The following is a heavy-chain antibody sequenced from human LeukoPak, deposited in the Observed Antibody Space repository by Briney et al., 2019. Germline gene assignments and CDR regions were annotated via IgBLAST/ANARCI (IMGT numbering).Heavy chain of an antibody. J-gene: IGHJ3*02. CDR2: INHSGST. CDR3: ARDYPRFDFWGGYYAAFDI. D-gene: IGHD3-3*01. CDR1: GGSFSGYY. Sequence: SETLSLTCAVYGGSFSGYYWSWIRQPPGKGLEWIGEINHSGSTNYNPSLKSRVTISVDTSKNQFSLKLSSVTAADTAVYYCARDYPRFDFWGGYYAAFDIWGQGTMVTVSS. V-gene: IGHV4-34*01.